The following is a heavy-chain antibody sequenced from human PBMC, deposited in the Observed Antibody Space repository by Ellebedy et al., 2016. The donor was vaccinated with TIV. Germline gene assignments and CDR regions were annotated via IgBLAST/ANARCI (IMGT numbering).Heavy chain of an antibody. CDR1: GGTFSSYA. Sequence: AASVKVSCTASGGTFSSYAISWVRQAPGQGLEWMGGIIPIFGTANYAQKFQGRVTITADESTSTAYMELSPLRSADTAVYYCARGRRRDSSGYWDPWGQGTLVTVSS. CDR2: IIPIFGTA. J-gene: IGHJ5*02. D-gene: IGHD3-22*01. V-gene: IGHV1-69*13. CDR3: ARGRRRDSSGYWDP.